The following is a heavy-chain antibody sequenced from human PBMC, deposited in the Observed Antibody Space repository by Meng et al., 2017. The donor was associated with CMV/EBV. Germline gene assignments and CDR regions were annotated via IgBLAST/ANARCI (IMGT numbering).Heavy chain of an antibody. J-gene: IGHJ4*02. Sequence: SETLSLTCTVSGYSISSGYYWGWIRQPPGKGLEWIGSIYHSGSTYYNPSLKSRVTISVDTSKNQFSLKLSSVTAADTAMYYCARLELQSYWGQGTLVTVSS. V-gene: IGHV4-38-2*02. CDR1: GYSISSGYY. CDR2: IYHSGST. D-gene: IGHD1-7*01. CDR3: ARLELQSY.